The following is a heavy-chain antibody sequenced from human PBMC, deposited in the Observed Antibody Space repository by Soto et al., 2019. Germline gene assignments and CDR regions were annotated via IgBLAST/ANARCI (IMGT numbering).Heavy chain of an antibody. V-gene: IGHV3-21*01. D-gene: IGHD3-22*01. J-gene: IGHJ4*02. CDR3: VRARSTDSRPDY. Sequence: GGSLRLSCAASGFTFSLYSMIWVRQAPGKGLEWVASITSSSSYIYYEDSLEGRFTISRDNAKNSLFLQLDSLRAEDTAVYFCVRARSTDSRPDYWGQGNLVTVSS. CDR1: GFTFSLYS. CDR2: ITSSSSYI.